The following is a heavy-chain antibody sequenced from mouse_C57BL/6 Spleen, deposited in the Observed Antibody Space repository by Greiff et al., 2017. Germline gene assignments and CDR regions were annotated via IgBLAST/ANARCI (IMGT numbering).Heavy chain of an antibody. J-gene: IGHJ2*01. D-gene: IGHD1-1*01. V-gene: IGHV14-4*01. Sequence: EVQLQQSGAELVRPGASVKLSCTASGFNIKDDYMHWVKQRPEQGLEWIGWIDPENGDTEYASKFQGKATITADTSSNTAYLQLSSLTSEDTAVYYCTIFITTVVAFDYWGQGTTLTVSS. CDR2: IDPENGDT. CDR3: TIFITTVVAFDY. CDR1: GFNIKDDY.